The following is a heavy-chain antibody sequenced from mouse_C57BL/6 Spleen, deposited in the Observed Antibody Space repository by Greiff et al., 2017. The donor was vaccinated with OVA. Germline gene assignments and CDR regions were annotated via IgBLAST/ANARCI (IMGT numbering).Heavy chain of an antibody. CDR3: ARQGGYDGFRGFAY. CDR2: ISGGGGNT. V-gene: IGHV5-9*01. D-gene: IGHD2-2*01. Sequence: DVMLVESGGGLVKPGGSLKLSCAASGFTFSSYTMSWVRQTPEKRLEWVATISGGGGNTYYPDSVKGRFTISRDNAKNTLYLQMSSLRSEDTALYYCARQGGYDGFRGFAYWGQGTLVTVSA. J-gene: IGHJ3*01. CDR1: GFTFSSYT.